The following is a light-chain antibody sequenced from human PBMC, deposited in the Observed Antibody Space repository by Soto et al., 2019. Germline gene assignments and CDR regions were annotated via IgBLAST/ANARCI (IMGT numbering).Light chain of an antibody. V-gene: IGLV2-14*03. CDR1: SSDVGGYNF. J-gene: IGLJ3*02. Sequence: QSALTQTASVSGSPGQSITISCTGTSSDVGGYNFVSWYQQHPGKAPQLIIHEVTNRPSGVSGRFSGAKSGNTAFLTISGLQAEDEAVYYCCSHSSSITWMFGGGTQLTVL. CDR2: EVT. CDR3: CSHSSSITWM.